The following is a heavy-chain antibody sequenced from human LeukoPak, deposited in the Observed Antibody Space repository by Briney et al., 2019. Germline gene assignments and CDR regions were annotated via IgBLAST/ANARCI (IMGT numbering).Heavy chain of an antibody. D-gene: IGHD2-21*01. V-gene: IGHV4-31*03. Sequence: TPSETLSLTCTVSGGSISSGGDYWSWIRQHPGKGLEWIGYIYSSGTYYSPSLKSRVTISADTSKNQSSLKVTSVTTADTAVYYCARVLVSGEYYFDYWGQGTLVTVSS. CDR3: ARVLVSGEYYFDY. CDR1: GGSISSGGDY. CDR2: IYSSGT. J-gene: IGHJ4*02.